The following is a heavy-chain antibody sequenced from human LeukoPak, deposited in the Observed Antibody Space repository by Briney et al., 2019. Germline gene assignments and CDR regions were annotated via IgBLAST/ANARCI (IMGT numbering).Heavy chain of an antibody. D-gene: IGHD3-22*01. J-gene: IGHJ4*02. CDR1: GYSISSGYY. CDR2: LSHSGSS. Sequence: PSETLSLTCTVSGYSISSGYYWDWIRQPPGKGLEWIGTLSHSGSSYYNPSLKSRVTISVDTSRNQFSLKLSSVTAADTAVYYCASSTYHSSGYYYRFFDYWGQGTLVTVSS. CDR3: ASSTYHSSGYYYRFFDY. V-gene: IGHV4-38-2*02.